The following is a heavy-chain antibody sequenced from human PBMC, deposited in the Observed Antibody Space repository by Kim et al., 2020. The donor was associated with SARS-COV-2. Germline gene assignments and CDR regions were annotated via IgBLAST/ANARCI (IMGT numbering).Heavy chain of an antibody. J-gene: IGHJ5*02. CDR3: ASARYYYDSSGYYYSYNWFDP. CDR1: GYSITSNYY. CDR2: VYHSGGI. V-gene: IGHV4-38-2*01. Sequence: SETLSLTCAVSGYSITSNYYWGWIRQPPGKGLEWIGSVYHSGGIYYSPSLKSRVTISVDTSKKQFSLKLSSVTAADTAVYYCASARYYYDSSGYYYSYNWFDPWGPGTLVTVSS. D-gene: IGHD3-22*01.